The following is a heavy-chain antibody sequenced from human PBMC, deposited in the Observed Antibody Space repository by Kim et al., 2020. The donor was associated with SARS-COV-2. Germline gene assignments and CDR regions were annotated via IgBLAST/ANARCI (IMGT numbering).Heavy chain of an antibody. D-gene: IGHD2-15*01. V-gene: IGHV4-39*01. CDR2: IYYSGST. CDR3: ARSIGYCSGGSCSGYPPDY. Sequence: SETLSLTCTVSGGSISSSSYYWGWIRQPPGKGLEWIGSIYYSGSTYYNPSLKSRVTISVDTSKNQFSLKLSSVTAADTAVYYCARSIGYCSGGSCSGYPPDYWGQGTLVTVSS. CDR1: GGSISSSSYY. J-gene: IGHJ4*02.